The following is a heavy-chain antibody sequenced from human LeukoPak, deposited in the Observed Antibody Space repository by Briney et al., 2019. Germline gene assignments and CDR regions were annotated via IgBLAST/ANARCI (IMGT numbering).Heavy chain of an antibody. V-gene: IGHV3-7*05. Sequence: GGSLRLSCAVSGDYWMSWVRQAPGKGLEWVANLKQDGSEKYYMDSVKGRFTISRDNSKNTLYLQMNSLRAGDTAVYYCAKEKIAAVRYFDYWGQGTLVTVSS. CDR3: AKEKIAAVRYFDY. CDR1: GDYW. D-gene: IGHD6-13*01. CDR2: LKQDGSEK. J-gene: IGHJ4*02.